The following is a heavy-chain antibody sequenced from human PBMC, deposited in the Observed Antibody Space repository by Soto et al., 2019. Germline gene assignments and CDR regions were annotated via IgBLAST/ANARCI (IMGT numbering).Heavy chain of an antibody. Sequence: ASVKVSCKTSGYTFTAYDIYWVRQAPGQGLEWMGWINAGNGNTKYSQKFQGRVTITRDTSASTAYMELSSLRSEDTAVYYCARTVGYYYGMDVWGQGTTVTVSS. CDR3: ARTVGYYYGMDV. J-gene: IGHJ6*02. CDR1: GYTFTAYD. D-gene: IGHD4-17*01. CDR2: INAGNGNT. V-gene: IGHV1-3*01.